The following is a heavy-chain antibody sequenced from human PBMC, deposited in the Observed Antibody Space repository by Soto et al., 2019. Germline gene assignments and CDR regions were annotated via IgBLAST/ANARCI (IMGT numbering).Heavy chain of an antibody. D-gene: IGHD3-10*01. V-gene: IGHV4-59*01. CDR3: ASGGVTMVRGVIKASGMDV. CDR1: GGSISSYD. Sequence: SETLSLTCTVSGGSISSYDWSWIRQPPGKGLEWIGYIYYSGSTNYNPSLKSRVTISVDTSKNQFSLKLSSVTAADTAVYYCASGGVTMVRGVIKASGMDVWGQGTTVTVSS. J-gene: IGHJ6*02. CDR2: IYYSGST.